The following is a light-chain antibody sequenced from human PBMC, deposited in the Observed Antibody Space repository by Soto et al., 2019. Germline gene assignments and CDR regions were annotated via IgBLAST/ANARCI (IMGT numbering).Light chain of an antibody. CDR1: QSISSL. CDR3: QQYNSYSPLT. V-gene: IGKV1-5*01. CDR2: DAS. J-gene: IGKJ4*01. Sequence: DIQMTQSPSSVSASVGDRVTITCRASQSISSLLAWYQQKPGKAPKLLIYDASSLESGVPSRFSGSGSGTEFTLTISSLQPDDSATYYCQQYNSYSPLTFGGGTKVDIK.